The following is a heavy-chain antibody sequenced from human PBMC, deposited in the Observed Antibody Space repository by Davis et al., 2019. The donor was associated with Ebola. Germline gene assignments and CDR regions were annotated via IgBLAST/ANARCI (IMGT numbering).Heavy chain of an antibody. CDR2: IYHSGST. V-gene: IGHV4-31*03. CDR3: ARAFITTRYSYSGYYMDV. J-gene: IGHJ6*03. CDR1: GGSIKSGGYY. Sequence: SETLSLTCTVSGGSIKSGGYYWSWIRQHPGKGLEWMGYIYHSGSTSYNPSLKSRLTISLDTSQNQFSLSLSSVTAADTAIFYCARAFITTRYSYSGYYMDVWGKGTTVTVSS. D-gene: IGHD3-3*01.